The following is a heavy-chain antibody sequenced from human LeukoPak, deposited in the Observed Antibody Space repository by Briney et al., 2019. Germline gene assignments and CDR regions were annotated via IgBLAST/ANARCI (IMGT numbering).Heavy chain of an antibody. J-gene: IGHJ4*02. CDR3: ARRYCSGGSCYSGFDY. V-gene: IGHV4-59*01. D-gene: IGHD2-15*01. CDR1: GGSISSYY. Sequence: PSETLSLTCTVSGGSISSYYWSWIRQPPGKGLEWIGYVYYSGSTNYNPSLKSRVTISVDTSKNQFSLKLSSVTAADTAVYYCARRYCSGGSCYSGFDYRGQGTLVTVSS. CDR2: VYYSGST.